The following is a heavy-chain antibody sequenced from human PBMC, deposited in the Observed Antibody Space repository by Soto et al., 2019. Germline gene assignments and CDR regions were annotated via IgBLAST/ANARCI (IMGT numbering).Heavy chain of an antibody. V-gene: IGHV3-30*18. CDR1: GFTFSSYA. J-gene: IGHJ4*02. CDR2: ISYDGSDK. Sequence: QAQLVESGGGVVQPGRSLRLSCAASGFTFSSYAMHWVRQAPGKGLEWVAVISYDGSDKYYADSVKGRFTISRDNSKNTLNLQMTSLRADDTAVYYCAKALGELSPESYDYWGQGTLITVSS. D-gene: IGHD3-16*02. CDR3: AKALGELSPESYDY.